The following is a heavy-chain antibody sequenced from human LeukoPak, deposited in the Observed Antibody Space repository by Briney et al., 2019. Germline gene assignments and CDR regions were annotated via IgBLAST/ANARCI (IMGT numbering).Heavy chain of an antibody. CDR1: GGTFSSYA. J-gene: IGHJ4*02. Sequence: GASVKVSCKASGGTFSSYAISWVRQAPGQGLEWVGGIIPIFGTANYAQKFQGRVTITADESTSTAYMELSSLRSEDTAVYYCARVQMGFGDLIDYWGQGTLVTVSS. CDR2: IIPIFGTA. D-gene: IGHD3-10*01. CDR3: ARVQMGFGDLIDY. V-gene: IGHV1-69*13.